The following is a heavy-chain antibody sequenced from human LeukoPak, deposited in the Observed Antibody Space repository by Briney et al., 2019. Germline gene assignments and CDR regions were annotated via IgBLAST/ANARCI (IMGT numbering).Heavy chain of an antibody. D-gene: IGHD2-15*01. CDR2: IYSGGRT. CDR3: ARDRYCSGGSCSDWFDP. CDR1: GFTVSSNY. J-gene: IGHJ5*02. V-gene: IGHV3-66*02. Sequence: GGSLRLSCAASGFTVSSNYMSSVRQAPGKGLEWVSVIYSGGRTYYADSVKGRFTISRDNSKNTLYLQMNSLRAEDTAVYYCARDRYCSGGSCSDWFDPWGQGTLVTVSS.